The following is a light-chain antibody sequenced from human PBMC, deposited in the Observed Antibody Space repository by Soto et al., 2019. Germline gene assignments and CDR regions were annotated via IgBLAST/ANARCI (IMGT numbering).Light chain of an antibody. J-gene: IGKJ1*01. Sequence: IVLTQSPGTLSSSPGGRATLSCRASQSVTNNYLAWYQQKRGQAPRLLIWGASIRAADLPDRFSGGGSGTDFTLTISRLEAEDFAVYYCQEYNNWPRTFGQGTKVDIK. CDR2: GAS. CDR3: QEYNNWPRT. V-gene: IGKV3-20*01. CDR1: QSVTNNY.